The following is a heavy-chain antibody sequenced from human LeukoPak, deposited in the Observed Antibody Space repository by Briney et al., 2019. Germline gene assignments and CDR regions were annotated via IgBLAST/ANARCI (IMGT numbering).Heavy chain of an antibody. CDR2: ISVSGGDT. D-gene: IGHD6-19*01. CDR3: ANGAGGNAFAL. Sequence: GGPLRLSCAASRLTFSSYDMSWVRQTPGKGLEWVSAISVSGGDTFYADSVKGRFTISRDNSKNTLYLQMNSLRAEDTAVYYCANGAGGNAFALWGPGTMVIVSS. CDR1: RLTFSSYD. J-gene: IGHJ3*01. V-gene: IGHV3-23*01.